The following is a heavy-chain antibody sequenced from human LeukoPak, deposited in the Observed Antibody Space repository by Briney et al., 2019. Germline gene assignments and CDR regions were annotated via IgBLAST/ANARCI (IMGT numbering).Heavy chain of an antibody. Sequence: GGSQRLSCAASGFTFSSYWMSWDRQAPGKGLEWVADIKQDGSEKYYVDSVKGRFTISRDNAKNSLYLQMNSLRAEDTALYYCALTPDYYGSGSFDYWGQGTLVTVSS. J-gene: IGHJ4*02. CDR3: ALTPDYYGSGSFDY. V-gene: IGHV3-7*01. D-gene: IGHD3-10*01. CDR1: GFTFSSYW. CDR2: IKQDGSEK.